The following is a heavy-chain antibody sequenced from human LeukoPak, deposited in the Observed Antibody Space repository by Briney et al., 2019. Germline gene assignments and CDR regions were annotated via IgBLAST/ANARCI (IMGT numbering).Heavy chain of an antibody. D-gene: IGHD3-9*01. V-gene: IGHV4-59*02. J-gene: IGHJ4*02. CDR3: ARRARRISNYDILTGYYNY. CDR2: IHESGSS. Sequence: SETLSLTCSVSGGSVSTYYWSWIRQPPGKGLEWVGSIHESGSSNSNSSLKSRVTISLDTSKNQFSLKLSSVTAADTAVYYCARRARRISNYDILTGYYNYWGQGTLVTVSS. CDR1: GGSVSTYY.